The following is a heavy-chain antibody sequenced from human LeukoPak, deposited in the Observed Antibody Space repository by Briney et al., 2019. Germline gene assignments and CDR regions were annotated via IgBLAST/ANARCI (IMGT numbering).Heavy chain of an antibody. CDR2: IYYSGST. J-gene: IGHJ5*02. CDR1: GGSISSYY. V-gene: IGHV4-59*01. Sequence: SETLSLTCTVSGGSISSYYWSWIRQPPGEGLEWIGYIYYSGSTNYNPSLKSRVTISVDTSKNQFSLKLSSVTAADTAVYYCARDRGLGYCTNGVCSHLNWFDPWGQGTPVTVSS. CDR3: ARDRGLGYCTNGVCSHLNWFDP. D-gene: IGHD2-8*01.